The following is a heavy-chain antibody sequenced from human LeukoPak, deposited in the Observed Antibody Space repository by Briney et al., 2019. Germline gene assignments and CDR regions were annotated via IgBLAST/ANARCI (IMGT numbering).Heavy chain of an antibody. CDR2: ISASSYLT. CDR3: AKDLYGSGTFSPDF. D-gene: IGHD3-10*01. J-gene: IGHJ4*02. Sequence: GGSLRLSCAASGFTFSSYTMSWVRQAPGKGLEWVSSISASSYLTYYAVSVKGRFTISRDNSKNTVSLHMDSLRAEDTAQYYCAKDLYGSGTFSPDFWGQGTLVAVSS. CDR1: GFTFSSYT. V-gene: IGHV3-23*01.